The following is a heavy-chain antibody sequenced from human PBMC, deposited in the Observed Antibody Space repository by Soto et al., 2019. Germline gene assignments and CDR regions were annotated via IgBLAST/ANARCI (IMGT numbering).Heavy chain of an antibody. V-gene: IGHV4-61*01. CDR2: IYYSGIT. J-gene: IGHJ4*02. CDR1: GGAVSSGSYY. Sequence: SETLSLTCTVSGGAVSSGSYYWSWIRQPPGKGLEWIGYIYYSGITNYNPSLKSRVTISVDTSKNQFSLKLSSVTAAHTAVYYCARNNKQLAFDYWGQGTLVTVSS. CDR3: ARNNKQLAFDY. D-gene: IGHD6-6*01.